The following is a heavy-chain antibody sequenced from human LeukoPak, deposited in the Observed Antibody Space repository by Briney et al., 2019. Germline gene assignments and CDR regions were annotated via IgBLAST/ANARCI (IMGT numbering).Heavy chain of an antibody. D-gene: IGHD3-16*02. CDR2: IYYNGIT. CDR1: GDSISTRSYY. V-gene: IGHV4-39*07. CDR3: ARAPVSAVIDTHFDY. Sequence: SETLSLSCTVSGDSISTRSYYWGWIRQPPGKGLEWIGSIYYNGITYYNPSLESRVTISVDTSKNQFSLKLTFVTAADTAVFYCARAPVSAVIDTHFDYWGQGALVTVSS. J-gene: IGHJ4*02.